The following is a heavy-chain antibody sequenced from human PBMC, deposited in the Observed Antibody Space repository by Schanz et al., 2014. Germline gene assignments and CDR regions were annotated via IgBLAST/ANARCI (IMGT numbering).Heavy chain of an antibody. D-gene: IGHD2-15*01. CDR1: GFTFRSYA. CDR3: AKVREWWPYYFDY. CDR2: ISGNGGST. Sequence: EVRLVESGGGLVQSGGSLRLSCAASGFTFRSYAMSWVRQPPGKGLEWVSAISGNGGSTYFADSVKGRFTISRDNSDNTLFLQMNSLRAEDTAVYYCAKVREWWPYYFDYWGQGTLVTVSS. J-gene: IGHJ4*02. V-gene: IGHV3-23*04.